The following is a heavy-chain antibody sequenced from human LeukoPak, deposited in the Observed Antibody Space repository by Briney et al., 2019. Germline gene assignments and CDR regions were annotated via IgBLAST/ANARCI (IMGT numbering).Heavy chain of an antibody. CDR3: ATRKLSSHAFDI. CDR1: GFTFDDYG. Sequence: GSLSLSCAASGFTFDDYGMSWVRPAPGKGLEWVSGINWNGGSTGYADSVKGRFTISRDNAKNSLYLQMNSLRAEDTALYYCATRKLSSHAFDIWGQGTMVTVSS. D-gene: IGHD3-10*02. V-gene: IGHV3-20*04. J-gene: IGHJ3*02. CDR2: INWNGGST.